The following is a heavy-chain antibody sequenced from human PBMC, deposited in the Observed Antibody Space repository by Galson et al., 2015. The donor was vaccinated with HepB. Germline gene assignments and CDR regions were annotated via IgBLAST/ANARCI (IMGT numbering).Heavy chain of an antibody. D-gene: IGHD6-6*01. CDR1: GYTFTSYA. Sequence: SVKVSCKASGYTFTSYAMHWVRQAPGQRLEWMGWINAGNGNTKYSQKFQGRVTITRDTSASTAYMELSSLRSEDTAVYYCARVAHVGIAARPLGYWGQGTLVTVSS. V-gene: IGHV1-3*01. CDR3: ARVAHVGIAARPLGY. J-gene: IGHJ4*02. CDR2: INAGNGNT.